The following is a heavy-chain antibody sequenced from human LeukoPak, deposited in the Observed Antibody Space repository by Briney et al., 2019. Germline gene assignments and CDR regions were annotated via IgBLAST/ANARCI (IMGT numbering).Heavy chain of an antibody. CDR3: VTEGGVWGYHAFDI. J-gene: IGHJ3*02. Sequence: PGGSLRLSCAASGFSFSSAWMSWVRQVPGKGLEWVGRVKSNSKGGTTDYAAPVKGRFTISRDDSKNTVSLQMNSLKTEDTAVYYCVTEGGVWGYHAFDIWGQGSMVTVSS. CDR1: GFSFSSAW. D-gene: IGHD3-16*01. CDR2: VKSNSKGGTT. V-gene: IGHV3-15*01.